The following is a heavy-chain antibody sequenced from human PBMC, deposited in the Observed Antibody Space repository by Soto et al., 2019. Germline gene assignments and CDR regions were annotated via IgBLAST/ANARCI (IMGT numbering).Heavy chain of an antibody. Sequence: SETLSLTCTVSGGSISSGGYYWSWIRQHPGKGLEWIGYIYYSGSTYYNPSLKSRVTISVDTSKNQFSLKLSSVTAADTAVYYCARWVTTAYYYYYGMDVWGQGTTVTVSS. CDR3: ARWVTTAYYYYYGMDV. D-gene: IGHD4-17*01. CDR2: IYYSGST. CDR1: GGSISSGGYY. V-gene: IGHV4-31*03. J-gene: IGHJ6*02.